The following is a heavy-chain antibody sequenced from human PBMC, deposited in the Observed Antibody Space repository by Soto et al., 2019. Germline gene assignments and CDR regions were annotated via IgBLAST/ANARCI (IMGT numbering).Heavy chain of an antibody. D-gene: IGHD3-9*01. CDR2: INPSGGST. J-gene: IGHJ5*02. V-gene: IGHV1-46*03. CDR1: GYTFSSYD. Sequence: ASVKVSCKASGYTFSSYDIHWVRQAPGQGLEWMGIINPSGGSTSYAQKFQGRVTMTRDTSTSTVYMELSSLRSEDTAVYYCARSKYDILTGYYNFFDPWGQGTLVTVS. CDR3: ARSKYDILTGYYNFFDP.